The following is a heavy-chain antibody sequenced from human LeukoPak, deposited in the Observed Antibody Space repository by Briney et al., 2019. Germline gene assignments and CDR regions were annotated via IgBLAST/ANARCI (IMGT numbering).Heavy chain of an antibody. Sequence: SETLSLTCTVSGSSISSYYWSWIRQPPGKGLEWIGYIYYSGRTDYNPSLKSRVTISVDTSRNQFSLKLSSVTAADTAVYYCAREELGYCSGGNCHDAFDIWGQGTMVTVSS. V-gene: IGHV4-59*01. CDR2: IYYSGRT. CDR3: AREELGYCSGGNCHDAFDI. CDR1: GSSISSYY. J-gene: IGHJ3*02. D-gene: IGHD2-15*01.